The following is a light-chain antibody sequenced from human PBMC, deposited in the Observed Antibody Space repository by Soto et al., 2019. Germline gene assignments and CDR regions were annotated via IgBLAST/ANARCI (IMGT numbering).Light chain of an antibody. Sequence: QSVLTQPASVSGSPGQSITISCTGTSSDVGGYNYVSWYQHHPGKAPKLSIYEVSYRPSGVSDRFSGSKSANTASLTISGLQAEDEADYYCSSYTSGSLRVFGTGTKVTVL. CDR3: SSYTSGSLRV. J-gene: IGLJ1*01. V-gene: IGLV2-14*01. CDR1: SSDVGGYNY. CDR2: EVS.